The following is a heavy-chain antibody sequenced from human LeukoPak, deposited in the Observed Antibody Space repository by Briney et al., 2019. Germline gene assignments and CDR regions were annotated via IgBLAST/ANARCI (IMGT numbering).Heavy chain of an antibody. V-gene: IGHV4-39*07. CDR1: GGSISSSSYY. CDR3: ASGTGGGNPFDY. J-gene: IGHJ4*02. D-gene: IGHD4-23*01. CDR2: IYYSGST. Sequence: SETLSLTCTVSGGSISSSSYYWGWIRQPPGKGLEWIGSIYYSGSTYYNPSLKSRVTISVDTSKDQFSLKLSSVTAADTAVYYCASGTGGGNPFDYWGQGTLVTVSS.